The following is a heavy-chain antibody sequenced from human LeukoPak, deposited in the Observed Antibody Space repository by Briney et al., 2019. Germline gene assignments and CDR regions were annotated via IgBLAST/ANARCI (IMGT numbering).Heavy chain of an antibody. V-gene: IGHV4-34*01. Sequence: PSETLSLTCAVYGGSFSGYYWSWIRQPPGKGLEWIGEINHSGSTNYNPSLKSRVTISVDTSKNQFSLQLTSVTAADAAVYYCARSSDSSGYYGGGTIDYWGQGTLVTVSS. CDR2: INHSGST. D-gene: IGHD6-19*01. CDR1: GGSFSGYY. J-gene: IGHJ4*02. CDR3: ARSSDSSGYYGGGTIDY.